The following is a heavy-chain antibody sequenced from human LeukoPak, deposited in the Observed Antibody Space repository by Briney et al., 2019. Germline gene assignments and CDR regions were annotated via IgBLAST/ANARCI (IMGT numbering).Heavy chain of an antibody. CDR2: ISAYNGNT. CDR1: GYTFTSYG. Sequence: ASVEVSCKTSGYTFTSYGVSWVRQAPGQGLEWMGWISAYNGNTNYAQKLQGRVTMTTDTSTSTAYMELRSLRSDDTAVYYCARVFDWLRCMDVWGKGTTVTVSS. J-gene: IGHJ6*03. CDR3: ARVFDWLRCMDV. V-gene: IGHV1-18*01. D-gene: IGHD3-9*01.